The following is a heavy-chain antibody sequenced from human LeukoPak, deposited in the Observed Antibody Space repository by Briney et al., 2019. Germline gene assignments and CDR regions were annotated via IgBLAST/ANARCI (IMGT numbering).Heavy chain of an antibody. CDR1: SASTNSFY. J-gene: IGHJ4*02. Sequence: ETLSPTCTVSSASTNSFYWRWIRQPPGKVLEWVGYIHYSGTNNYNPSLKSRVTISVETSKNLFCLRLSSVTAADTAVYYWARVTGYMSEDYFDFWGQGTLITVSS. D-gene: IGHD6-13*01. CDR3: ARVTGYMSEDYFDF. CDR2: IHYSGTN. V-gene: IGHV4-59*01.